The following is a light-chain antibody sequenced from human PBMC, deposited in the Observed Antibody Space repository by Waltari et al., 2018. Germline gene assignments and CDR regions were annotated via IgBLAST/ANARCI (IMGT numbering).Light chain of an antibody. Sequence: DIQMTQSPSSVSASVGHGVTITCRASQGISSWLARYQQKPGKAPNLLIYDGYNLQTGVPSRFSGSGSGTVFTLTISSLQPEDSATYYCQQANSFPITFGQGTRLEIK. CDR1: QGISSW. V-gene: IGKV1-12*01. J-gene: IGKJ5*01. CDR2: DGY. CDR3: QQANSFPIT.